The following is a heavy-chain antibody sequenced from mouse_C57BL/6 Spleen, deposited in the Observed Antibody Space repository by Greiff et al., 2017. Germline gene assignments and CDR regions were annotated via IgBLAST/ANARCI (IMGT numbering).Heavy chain of an antibody. D-gene: IGHD1-1*01. CDR3: ARRLYYGSRGGYFEY. J-gene: IGHJ2*01. Sequence: VQLQQPGAELVMPGASVKLSCKASGYTFTSYWMHWVKQRPGQGLEWIGEIDPSDSYTNYNQKFKGKSTLTVDKSSSTAYMQLSSLTSEYSAVYYCARRLYYGSRGGYFEYWGKGTTLTVSS. CDR2: IDPSDSYT. CDR1: GYTFTSYW. V-gene: IGHV1-69*01.